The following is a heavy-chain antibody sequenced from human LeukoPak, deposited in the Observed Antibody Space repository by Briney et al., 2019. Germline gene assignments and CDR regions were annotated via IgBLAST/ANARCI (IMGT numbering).Heavy chain of an antibody. Sequence: ASVKVSCKASGGTFSSYAISWVRQAPGQGLEWMGGIIPIFGTANYAQKFQGRVTITTDESTSTAYMELSSLRSEDTAVYYCARQDYDYVWGSYRPFDYWGQGTLVTVSS. V-gene: IGHV1-69*05. CDR1: GGTFSSYA. D-gene: IGHD3-16*02. CDR2: IIPIFGTA. CDR3: ARQDYDYVWGSYRPFDY. J-gene: IGHJ4*02.